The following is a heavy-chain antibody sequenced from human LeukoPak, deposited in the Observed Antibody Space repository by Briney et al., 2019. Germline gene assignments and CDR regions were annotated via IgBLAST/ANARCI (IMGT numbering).Heavy chain of an antibody. CDR1: GYTFTGYY. J-gene: IGHJ4*02. CDR3: ARDHPDGYNSRSIDY. V-gene: IGHV1-46*01. Sequence: ASVKVSCKASGYTFTGYYMHWVRQAPGQGLEWMGIINPSGGSTSYAQKFQGRVTMTRDTSTSTVYMELSSLRSEDTAVYYCARDHPDGYNSRSIDYWGQGTLVTVSS. D-gene: IGHD5-24*01. CDR2: INPSGGST.